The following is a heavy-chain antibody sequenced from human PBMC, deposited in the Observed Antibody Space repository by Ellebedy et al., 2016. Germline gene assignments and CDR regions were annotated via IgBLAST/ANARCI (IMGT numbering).Heavy chain of an antibody. D-gene: IGHD1-26*01. Sequence: GGSLRLSCAASGFTFSNAWMNWVRQAPGKGLEWVGRIKSKTDGGTTDYAAPVKGRFTISRDDSKNTLYLQMNSLKTEDTAVYYCTTEIVGATLGAFDIWGQGTMVTVSS. V-gene: IGHV3-15*07. J-gene: IGHJ3*02. CDR2: IKSKTDGGTT. CDR3: TTEIVGATLGAFDI. CDR1: GFTFSNAW.